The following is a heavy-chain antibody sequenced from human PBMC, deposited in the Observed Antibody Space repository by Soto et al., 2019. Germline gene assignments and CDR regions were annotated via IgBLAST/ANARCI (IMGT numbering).Heavy chain of an antibody. D-gene: IGHD2-15*01. CDR1: GLTFNSYG. V-gene: IGHV3-23*01. CDR3: AKVVVQGPSPHYYLDY. J-gene: IGHJ4*02. Sequence: GGSLRLSCAASGLTFNSYGMSWVRQAPGKGLEWVSSISYNGDSTSNADSVEGRFTISRDSFENTLYLQMNSLRAQDTAVYYCAKVVVQGPSPHYYLDYWGQGALVTVSS. CDR2: ISYNGDST.